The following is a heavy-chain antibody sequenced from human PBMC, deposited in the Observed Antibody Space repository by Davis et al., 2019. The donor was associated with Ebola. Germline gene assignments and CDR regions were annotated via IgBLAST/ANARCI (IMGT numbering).Heavy chain of an antibody. Sequence: SETLSLTCAVYGGSFSSYYWSWIRQPPGKGLEWIGEINHSGSTNYNPSLKGRVTISVDTSKNQFSLKLSSVTAADTAVYYCARGDNFWSGLNWFDPWGQGTLVAVSS. J-gene: IGHJ5*02. V-gene: IGHV4-34*01. CDR1: GGSFSSYY. CDR2: INHSGST. D-gene: IGHD3-3*01. CDR3: ARGDNFWSGLNWFDP.